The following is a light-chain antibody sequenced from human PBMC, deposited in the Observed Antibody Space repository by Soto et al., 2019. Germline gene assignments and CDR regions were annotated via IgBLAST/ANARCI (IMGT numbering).Light chain of an antibody. Sequence: DIQLTQSPSFLSASVGDRVTITCRASQGINIFLAWFQQKPGKAPTLLISAASTLQSGVPSRFSGSGSETEFTLTITSLQPEDSATYYCQQRNSYPRTFGQGTK. J-gene: IGKJ2*01. CDR2: AAS. CDR3: QQRNSYPRT. V-gene: IGKV1-9*01. CDR1: QGINIF.